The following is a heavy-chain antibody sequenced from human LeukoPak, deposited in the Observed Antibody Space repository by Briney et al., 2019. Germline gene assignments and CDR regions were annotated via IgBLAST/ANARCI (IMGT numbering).Heavy chain of an antibody. J-gene: IGHJ6*02. CDR3: ARRSFGSASPLRMDV. D-gene: IGHD3-10*01. V-gene: IGHV4-59*08. CDR2: IYYSGST. Sequence: SETLSVTCTVSGGSISSYYWTWIRQPPGKGLEWIGYIYYSGSTSYNPSLKSRLTISVDRSKNQFSLKLSSVTAADTAVYYCARRSFGSASPLRMDVWGQGTTVTVSS. CDR1: GGSISSYY.